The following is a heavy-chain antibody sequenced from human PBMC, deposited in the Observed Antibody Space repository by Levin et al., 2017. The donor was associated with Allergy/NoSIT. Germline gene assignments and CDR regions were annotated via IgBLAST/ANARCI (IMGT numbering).Heavy chain of an antibody. V-gene: IGHV4-59*01. CDR1: GGSISSFY. CDR2: DYYRGNA. J-gene: IGHJ3*01. CDR3: AGGLDDRNWRNAYDV. D-gene: IGHD1-1*01. Sequence: RSQTLSLTCTVSGGSISSFYLNWIRQSPGKGLEWIGYDYYRGNARYNPSLKSRVTISLDTSKNQLSMTLNSVTAADSAVYYCAGGLDDRNWRNAYDVWGQRTMVTVSS.